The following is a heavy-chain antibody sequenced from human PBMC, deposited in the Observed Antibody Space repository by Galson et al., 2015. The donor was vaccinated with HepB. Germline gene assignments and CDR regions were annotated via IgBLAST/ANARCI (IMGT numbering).Heavy chain of an antibody. CDR2: INPDGSET. CDR1: EFSFTIYW. V-gene: IGHV3-7*01. D-gene: IGHD3-10*01. Sequence: SLRLSCAASEFSFTIYWMSWVRQAPGKGLEWVANINPDGSETYYLDSVKGRFTVSRDNAKTSLYLQMNSLRAEDTAMYYCAKGGWADYWGQGTPVTVSS. CDR3: AKGGWADY. J-gene: IGHJ4*02.